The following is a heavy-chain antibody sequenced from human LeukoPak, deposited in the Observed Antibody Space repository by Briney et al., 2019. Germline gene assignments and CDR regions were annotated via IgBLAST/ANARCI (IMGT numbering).Heavy chain of an antibody. CDR3: AKGNWRYFDY. CDR2: IYSDGST. Sequence: PGGSLRLSCAASGLSVSSNSMSWVRQAPGKGLEWVSVIYSDGSTYNVDSVKGRFTISRDNSKNTLYLQLNSLRAEDTAVYYCAKGNWRYFDYWGQGTLVTVSS. CDR1: GLSVSSNS. D-gene: IGHD1-1*01. J-gene: IGHJ4*02. V-gene: IGHV3-53*01.